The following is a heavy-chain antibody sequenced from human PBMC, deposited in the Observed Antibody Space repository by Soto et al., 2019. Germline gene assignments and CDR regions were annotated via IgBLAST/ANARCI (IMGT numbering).Heavy chain of an antibody. CDR3: AKMRSWYNGNDGGPYGMDV. CDR1: GFTFSSYG. Sequence: QVQLVESGGGVVQPGRSLRLSCAASGFTFSSYGMHWVRQAPGKGLEWVAVISYDGRNKYYADSVKGRFTISRDNSKNTLYLQMNSLRAEDTAVYYCAKMRSWYNGNDGGPYGMDVWGQGTTVTVSS. CDR2: ISYDGRNK. J-gene: IGHJ6*02. D-gene: IGHD1-1*01. V-gene: IGHV3-30*18.